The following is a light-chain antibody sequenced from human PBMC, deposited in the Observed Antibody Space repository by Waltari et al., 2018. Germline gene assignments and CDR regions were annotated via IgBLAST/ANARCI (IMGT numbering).Light chain of an antibody. CDR3: QQYYTTPS. CDR1: QSVLYSSNSKHY. Sequence: DIVMTQSPDYLAVSLAERGTIHGKSSQSVLYSSNSKHYLAWYQHKPRQPPKLLIYWASTRESGVPDRFSGSGSGTDFTLTISSLQAEDVAVYYCQQYYTTPSFGQGTNLEIK. J-gene: IGKJ2*01. CDR2: WAS. V-gene: IGKV4-1*01.